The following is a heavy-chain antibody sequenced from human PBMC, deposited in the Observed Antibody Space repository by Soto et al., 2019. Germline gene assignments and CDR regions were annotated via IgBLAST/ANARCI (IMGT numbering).Heavy chain of an antibody. CDR2: MCGSGGST. Sequence: EVQLLESGGGLVQPGGSLRLSCAASGFTFSAYAMIWVRQAPGKGLEWVSTMCGSGGSTYYADSVKGRFTISRHNSKNALYLQINSLRAEDRRRYYCPVGIYCYGWVGWGQGTPVTV. CDR3: PVGIYCYGWVG. J-gene: IGHJ3*01. CDR1: GFTFSAYA. D-gene: IGHD3-16*01. V-gene: IGHV3-23*01.